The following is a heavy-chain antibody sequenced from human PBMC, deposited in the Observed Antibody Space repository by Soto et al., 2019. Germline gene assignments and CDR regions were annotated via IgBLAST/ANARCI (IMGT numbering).Heavy chain of an antibody. CDR1: GFTFSSYG. CDR2: ISYDGSNK. Sequence: GGSLRLSCAASGFTFSSYGMHWVRQAPGKGLEWVAVISYDGSNKYYADSVKGRFTISRDNSKNTLYLQMNSLRAEDTAVYYCAKLKGGTVAGTDPFDYWGQGTLVTVSS. D-gene: IGHD6-19*01. J-gene: IGHJ4*02. CDR3: AKLKGGTVAGTDPFDY. V-gene: IGHV3-30*18.